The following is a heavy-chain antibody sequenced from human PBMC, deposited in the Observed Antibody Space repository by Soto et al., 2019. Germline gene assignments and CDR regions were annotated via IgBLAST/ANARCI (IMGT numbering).Heavy chain of an antibody. CDR3: AREGGRHCSPTRCYNAFDI. V-gene: IGHV3-48*02. D-gene: IGHD2-2*02. Sequence: EVLLVESGGGLVQPGGSLRLSCASSGFSFSAFSMNWVRQAPGKGLEWVSYISSSSNTIYYADSVKGRFTISRDNAQNTLYLKMNSLRDEDTAVYYCAREGGRHCSPTRCYNAFDIWGQGTMVTVSS. CDR2: ISSSSNTI. J-gene: IGHJ3*02. CDR1: GFSFSAFS.